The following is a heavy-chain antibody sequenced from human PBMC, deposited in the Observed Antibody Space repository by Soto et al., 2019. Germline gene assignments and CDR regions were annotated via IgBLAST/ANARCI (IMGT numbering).Heavy chain of an antibody. CDR2: MNPNSGTT. V-gene: IGHV1-8*01. J-gene: IGHJ6*02. CDR1: GYTFTSYD. Sequence: ASVKVSCKASGYTFTSYDINWVRQATGQGLEWMGWMNPNSGTTGYAQKFQGRVTMTRDESTSTAYMELSSLRSEDTAVYYCAAGDLEYSSSSYYYYYGMDVWGQGTTVTVSS. D-gene: IGHD6-6*01. CDR3: AAGDLEYSSSSYYYYYGMDV.